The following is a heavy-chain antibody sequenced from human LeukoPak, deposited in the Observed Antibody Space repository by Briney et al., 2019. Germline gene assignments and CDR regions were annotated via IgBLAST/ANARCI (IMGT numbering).Heavy chain of an antibody. Sequence: PSETLSLTCAVYGGSFSGYYWSWFRQPPGKGLEWIGEINHSGSTNYNPSLKSRVTISVDTSKNQFSLKLSSVTAADTAVYYCARIGGINEGIQLWPLDYWGQGTLVTVSS. CDR2: INHSGST. V-gene: IGHV4-34*01. CDR3: ARIGGINEGIQLWPLDY. J-gene: IGHJ4*02. CDR1: GGSFSGYY. D-gene: IGHD5-18*01.